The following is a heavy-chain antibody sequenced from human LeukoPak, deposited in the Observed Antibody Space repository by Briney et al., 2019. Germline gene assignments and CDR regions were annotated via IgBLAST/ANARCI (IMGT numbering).Heavy chain of an antibody. CDR3: ARLSDSSGYYIDY. Sequence: GESLKISCKGSGYSFTSYWIGWVRQMPGKGLEWMGIIYPGDPVTRYSPSFQGQVTISADKSISTAYLQWSSLKASDTAMYYCARLSDSSGYYIDYWGQGTLVTVSS. J-gene: IGHJ4*02. V-gene: IGHV5-51*01. D-gene: IGHD3-22*01. CDR1: GYSFTSYW. CDR2: IYPGDPVT.